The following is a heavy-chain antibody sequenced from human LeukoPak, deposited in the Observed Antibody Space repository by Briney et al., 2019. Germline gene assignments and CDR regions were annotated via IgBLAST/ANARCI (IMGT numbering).Heavy chain of an antibody. D-gene: IGHD3-22*01. Sequence: SETLSLTCTVSGGSIDAYYWTWIRQPGDKRLEWLGRMFTSGDTYYNPSLRGRLTISLDTAKNQLSLKLSSVTAADTAVYYCASSSSDWVVVITKPPPLFDYWGQGTLVTVSS. J-gene: IGHJ4*02. V-gene: IGHV4-4*07. CDR3: ASSSSDWVVVITKPPPLFDY. CDR2: MFTSGDT. CDR1: GGSIDAYY.